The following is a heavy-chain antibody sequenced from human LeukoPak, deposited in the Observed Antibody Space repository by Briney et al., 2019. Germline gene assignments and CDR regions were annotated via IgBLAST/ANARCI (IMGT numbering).Heavy chain of an antibody. Sequence: ESLKISCKGSGYSFTSYWLGWERQMPGKGLECMGIIYPGDSDTRYSPSFQGQVTISADKSISTAYLQWSSLKASDTAMYYCARGPKYYDSSGYYYPPHFDYWGQGTLVTVSS. D-gene: IGHD3-22*01. CDR3: ARGPKYYDSSGYYYPPHFDY. CDR2: IYPGDSDT. CDR1: GYSFTSYW. V-gene: IGHV5-51*01. J-gene: IGHJ4*02.